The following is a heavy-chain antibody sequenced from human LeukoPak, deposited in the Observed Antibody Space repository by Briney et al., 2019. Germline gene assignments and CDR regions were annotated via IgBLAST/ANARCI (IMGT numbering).Heavy chain of an antibody. Sequence: GGSLRLSCAASGFTFSSYAMNWVRQAPGKGLEWVAVISYDGSNKYYADSVKGRFTISRDNSKNTLYLQMNSLRAEDTAVYYCARDRGDYFDYWGQGTLVTVSS. J-gene: IGHJ4*02. CDR2: ISYDGSNK. D-gene: IGHD3-16*01. V-gene: IGHV3-30-3*01. CDR3: ARDRGDYFDY. CDR1: GFTFSSYA.